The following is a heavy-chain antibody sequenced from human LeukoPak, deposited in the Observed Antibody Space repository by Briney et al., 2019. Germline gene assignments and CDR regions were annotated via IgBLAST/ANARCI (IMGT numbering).Heavy chain of an antibody. J-gene: IGHJ4*02. CDR1: GYTFTASC. Sequence: AASVKVSCKASGYTFTASCIHWVRQAPGQGLEWMGGIIPIFGTANYAQKFQGRVTITADESTSTAYMELSSLRSEDTAVYYCARGVVPAAVNWGQGTLVTVSS. V-gene: IGHV1-69*13. D-gene: IGHD2-2*01. CDR3: ARGVVPAAVN. CDR2: IIPIFGTA.